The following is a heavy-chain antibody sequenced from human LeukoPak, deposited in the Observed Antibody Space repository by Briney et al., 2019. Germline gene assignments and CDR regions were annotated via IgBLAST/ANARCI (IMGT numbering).Heavy chain of an antibody. CDR3: AKDKTYCSSTSCYWRPHYFDY. V-gene: IGHV3-30*18. CDR2: ISYDGSNK. Sequence: PGRSLRLSCAASGFTFSSYGMHWVRQAPGKGLEWVAVISYDGSNKYYADSVKGRFTISRDNSKNTLYLQMNSLRAEDTAVYYCAKDKTYCSSTSCYWRPHYFDYWGQGTWSPSPQ. J-gene: IGHJ4*02. CDR1: GFTFSSYG. D-gene: IGHD2-2*01.